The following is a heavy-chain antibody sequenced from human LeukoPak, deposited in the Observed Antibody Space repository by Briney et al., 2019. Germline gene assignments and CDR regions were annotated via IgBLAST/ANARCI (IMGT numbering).Heavy chain of an antibody. J-gene: IGHJ3*02. CDR2: IWYDGGNK. Sequence: GSLRLSCAASGFTFSSYGMHWVRQAPGKGQEWVAVIWYDGGNKYYADSVKGRFTISRDNSKNTLYLQMNSLRAEDTAVYYCARVSGYCSGGSCYVIDAFDIWGQGTMVTVSS. D-gene: IGHD2-15*01. CDR3: ARVSGYCSGGSCYVIDAFDI. CDR1: GFTFSSYG. V-gene: IGHV3-33*01.